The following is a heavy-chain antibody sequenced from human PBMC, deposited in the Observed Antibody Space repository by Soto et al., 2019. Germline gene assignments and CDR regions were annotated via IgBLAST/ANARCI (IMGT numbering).Heavy chain of an antibody. CDR2: IYWDDDK. CDR3: AHILTGYYQDSFAI. V-gene: IGHV2-5*02. CDR1: GFSLSTSGVG. D-gene: IGHD3-9*01. Sequence: QITLKESGPTLVKPTQTLTLTCTFSGFSLSTSGVGVGWIRQPPGKALEWLALIYWDDDKRYSPSLKSRLTNTNHTSQNQDALPITNIDPVDTATYYCAHILTGYYQDSFAIWGQGTMVTVSS. J-gene: IGHJ3*02.